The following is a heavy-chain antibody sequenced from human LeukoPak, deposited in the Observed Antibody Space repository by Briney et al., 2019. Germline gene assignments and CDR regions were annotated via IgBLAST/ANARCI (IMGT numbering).Heavy chain of an antibody. CDR3: AKGRSGYLL. D-gene: IGHD3-22*01. J-gene: IGHJ4*02. Sequence: GGSLRLSCAASGFTFDIYAMTWVRQAPGKGPDWVSGISASANSTYCADSVKGRFTISRDNSKNTLYLQMNSLRAEDTAVYYCAKGRSGYLLWGQGTLVTVSS. V-gene: IGHV3-23*01. CDR1: GFTFDIYA. CDR2: ISASANST.